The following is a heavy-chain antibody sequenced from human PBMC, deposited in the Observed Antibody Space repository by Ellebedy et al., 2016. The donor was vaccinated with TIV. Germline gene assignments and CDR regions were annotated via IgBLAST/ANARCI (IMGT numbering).Heavy chain of an antibody. CDR1: GGSIGRSSLY. V-gene: IGHV4-39*01. CDR3: ARNTGYSTRHY. Sequence: MPSETLSLTCTVSGGSIGRSSLYWGWIRQPPGKGLEWIGSINYSGSTYYNPSRKSRVTISVDTSKNQFSLNVSSVAAADTAVYFCARNTGYSTRHYWGQGTLVTFSS. D-gene: IGHD5-12*01. J-gene: IGHJ4*02. CDR2: INYSGST.